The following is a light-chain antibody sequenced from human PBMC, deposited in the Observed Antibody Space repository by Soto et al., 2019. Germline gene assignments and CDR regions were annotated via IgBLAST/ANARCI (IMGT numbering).Light chain of an antibody. CDR2: IAS. CDR3: QQLDSYPLT. CDR1: QGISNS. J-gene: IGKJ5*01. Sequence: IQLTQSPSSLSASIGDRVTITCRASQGISNSLAWYQQKPGKAPKLLIYIASTLQSGVPPRFSGSGFGTDFTLTISSLQPQDFATYYCQQLDSYPLTFGQGTRLEIK. V-gene: IGKV1-9*01.